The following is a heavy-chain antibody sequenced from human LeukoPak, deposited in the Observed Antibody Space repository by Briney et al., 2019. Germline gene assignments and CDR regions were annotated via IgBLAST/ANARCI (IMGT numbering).Heavy chain of an antibody. CDR3: ARSDPYYYDSSDYYYYYGMDV. J-gene: IGHJ6*02. CDR2: MFHSGRT. V-gene: IGHV4-59*01. D-gene: IGHD3-22*01. Sequence: SETLSLTCTVSGGSISRYYWSWLRQPPGKGLEWIGYMFHSGRTNYNPSLKSRVNMSVDTSKNRFSLKLNSVTAADTAVYYCARSDPYYYDSSDYYYYYGMDVWGQGTTVTVSS. CDR1: GGSISRYY.